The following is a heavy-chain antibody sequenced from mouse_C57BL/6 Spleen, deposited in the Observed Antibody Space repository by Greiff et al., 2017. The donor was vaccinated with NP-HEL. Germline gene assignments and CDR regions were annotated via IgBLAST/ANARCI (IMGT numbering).Heavy chain of an antibody. V-gene: IGHV1-50*01. J-gene: IGHJ3*01. Sequence: QVQLQQPGAELVKPGASVKLSCKASGYTFTSYWMQWVNQRPGQGLEWIGEIDPSDSYTNYNQKFKGKATLTVEPSSSTAYMQLSSLTSEDSAVYYCARWGRIGYGNYEFAYWGQGTLVTVSA. D-gene: IGHD2-1*01. CDR3: ARWGRIGYGNYEFAY. CDR1: GYTFTSYW. CDR2: IDPSDSYT.